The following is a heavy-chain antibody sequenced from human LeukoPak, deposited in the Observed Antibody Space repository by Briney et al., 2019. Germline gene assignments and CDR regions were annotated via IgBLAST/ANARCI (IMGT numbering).Heavy chain of an antibody. J-gene: IGHJ4*02. D-gene: IGHD6-19*01. Sequence: GGSLRLSCAASGFTFSSSWMGWARQAPGKGLEWVANMKEDGSWKHYAVSVQGRFTISRDNAKNSLYLQMNSLRAEDTAVYYCARDRGWYHADSWGQGTLVTVSS. CDR2: MKEDGSWK. CDR1: GFTFSSSW. V-gene: IGHV3-7*01. CDR3: ARDRGWYHADS.